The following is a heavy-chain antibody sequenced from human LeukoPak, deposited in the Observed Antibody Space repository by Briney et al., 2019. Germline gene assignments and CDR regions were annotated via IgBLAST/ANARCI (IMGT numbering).Heavy chain of an antibody. D-gene: IGHD6-19*01. V-gene: IGHV4-34*01. Sequence: PGGSLRLSCAASGFTFSTYAVTWVRQAPGKGLEWIGEINHSGSTNYNPSLKSRVTTSVDTSKNQFSLKLSSVTAADTAVYYCARVLPRSSGWYGDYYYYMDVWGKGTTVTVSS. CDR2: INHSGST. CDR1: GFTFSTYA. CDR3: ARVLPRSSGWYGDYYYYMDV. J-gene: IGHJ6*03.